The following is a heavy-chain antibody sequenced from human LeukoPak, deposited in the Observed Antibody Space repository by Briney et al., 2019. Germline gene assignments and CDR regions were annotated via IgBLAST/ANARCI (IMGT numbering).Heavy chain of an antibody. CDR2: IRSKAYGGTT. CDR3: TRDQGCSSTSCYTSDAFDI. V-gene: IGHV3-49*04. CDR1: GFTFGDYA. D-gene: IGHD2-2*02. Sequence: GGSLRLSCTASGFTFGDYAMSWVRQAPGKGLEWVGFIRSKAYGGTTEYAASVKGRFTISRDDSKSIAYLQMNSLKTEDTAVYYCTRDQGCSSTSCYTSDAFDIWGQGTMVTVSS. J-gene: IGHJ3*02.